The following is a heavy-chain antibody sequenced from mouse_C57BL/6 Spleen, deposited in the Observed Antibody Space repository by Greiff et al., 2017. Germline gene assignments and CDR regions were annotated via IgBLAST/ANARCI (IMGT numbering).Heavy chain of an antibody. CDR1: GFTFSSYA. V-gene: IGHV5-4*01. CDR3: ARDKGDY. J-gene: IGHJ2*01. CDR2: ISDGGSYT. D-gene: IGHD3-3*01. Sequence: EVQVVESGGGLVKPGGSLKLSCAASGFTFSSYAMSWVRQTPEKRLEWVATISDGGSYTYYPDNVQGRFTISRDNAKNNLYLQMSHLKAEDTAMXYCARDKGDYWGQGTTLTVSS.